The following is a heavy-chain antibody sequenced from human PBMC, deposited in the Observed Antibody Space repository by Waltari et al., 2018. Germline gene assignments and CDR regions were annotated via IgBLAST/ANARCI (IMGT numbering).Heavy chain of an antibody. Sequence: QVQLVQSGAEVKKPGSSVKVSCKASGGTFSSYAISWVRQAPGQGLEWMGGIIPILRIANYAQKFQGRVTITAEESTSTAYMELSSLRSEDTAVYYCASNLEGSGDMWDAFDIWGQGTMVTVSS. D-gene: IGHD4-17*01. CDR3: ASNLEGSGDMWDAFDI. CDR1: GGTFSSYA. J-gene: IGHJ3*02. CDR2: IIPILRIA. V-gene: IGHV1-69*04.